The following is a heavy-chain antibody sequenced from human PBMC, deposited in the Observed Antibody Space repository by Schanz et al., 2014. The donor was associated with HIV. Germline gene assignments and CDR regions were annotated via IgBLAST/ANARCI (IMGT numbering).Heavy chain of an antibody. CDR2: IKTSGGTT. J-gene: IGHJ6*02. V-gene: IGHV1-46*01. CDR3: ARTHYSVVSSRAMDV. CDR1: GGTFSSSA. D-gene: IGHD2-15*01. Sequence: QVQLVQSGAEVKKPGSSVKVSCKASGGTFSSSAISWVRQAPGQGLEWMGMIKTSGGTTTYAQKFQGRVTLTRDTTATTVYMELSSLKSEDTAVYYCARTHYSVVSSRAMDVWGQGTTVNVSS.